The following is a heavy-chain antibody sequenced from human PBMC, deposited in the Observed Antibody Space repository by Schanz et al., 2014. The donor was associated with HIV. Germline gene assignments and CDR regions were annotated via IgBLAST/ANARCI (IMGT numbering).Heavy chain of an antibody. J-gene: IGHJ3*02. V-gene: IGHV3-23*01. Sequence: EVQLLESGGGLVQPGGSLRLSCAASGFTFSSYAMSWVRQAPGKGLEWVSAISGSGGSTYYADSVKGRFTISRDASKNALYLQMNSLRAEDTAIYYCAKENPINYYSHGGPIDIWGQGTMLTVSS. D-gene: IGHD3-10*01. CDR1: GFTFSSYA. CDR2: ISGSGGST. CDR3: AKENPINYYSHGGPIDI.